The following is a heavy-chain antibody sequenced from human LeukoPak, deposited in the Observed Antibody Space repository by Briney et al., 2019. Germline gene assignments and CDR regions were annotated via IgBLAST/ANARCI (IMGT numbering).Heavy chain of an antibody. J-gene: IGHJ4*02. CDR2: ISSSSTYI. D-gene: IGHD5-18*01. Sequence: GGSLRLSCAASGFTFSSYSMNWVRQAPGKGLEWVSSISSSSTYIYYADSVKGRFTISRDNAKNSLFLQMNSLRAEDTAVYYCAREGGYSYGIDYWGQGTLVTVSS. CDR1: GFTFSSYS. V-gene: IGHV3-21*01. CDR3: AREGGYSYGIDY.